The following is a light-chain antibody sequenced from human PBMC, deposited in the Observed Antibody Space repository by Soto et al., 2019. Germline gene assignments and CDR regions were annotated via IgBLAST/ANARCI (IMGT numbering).Light chain of an antibody. CDR1: SSDVGGYNY. CDR2: EVS. V-gene: IGLV2-14*01. CDR3: SSYTSGSLRV. J-gene: IGLJ1*01. Sequence: QAVLTQPASVSGSPGHSITISCTGTSSDVGGYNYVSWYQHHPGKAPKLLIYEVSYRPSGVSDRFSGSKSANTASLTISGLQAEDEADYYCSSYTSGSLRVFGTGTKVTVL.